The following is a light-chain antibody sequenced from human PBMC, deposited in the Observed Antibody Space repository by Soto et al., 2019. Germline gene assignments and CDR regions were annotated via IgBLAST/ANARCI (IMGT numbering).Light chain of an antibody. CDR2: KAS. CDR3: QQYNSYPLT. V-gene: IGKV1-5*03. J-gene: IGKJ4*01. Sequence: DIQMTQSPSTLSASVGDRVTITCRASQSISSWLAWYQQKPGKAPNLLIYKASSLESGAPSRFSGSGSGTEFTLTISSPQPDEFATYYCQQYNSYPLTFGGGTKVEIK. CDR1: QSISSW.